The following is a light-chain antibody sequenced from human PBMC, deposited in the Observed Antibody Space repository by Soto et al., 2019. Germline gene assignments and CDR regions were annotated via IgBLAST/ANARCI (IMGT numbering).Light chain of an antibody. Sequence: DSQLTQSPSFLSASVVDRVTITCRASQGINIFLAWFQQKPGKAPNLLISAASTLQSGVPSRFSGSGSETEFTLTITSLQPEDSATYYCQQRNSYPRTFGQGTKVDIK. V-gene: IGKV1-9*01. CDR1: QGINIF. J-gene: IGKJ2*01. CDR3: QQRNSYPRT. CDR2: AAS.